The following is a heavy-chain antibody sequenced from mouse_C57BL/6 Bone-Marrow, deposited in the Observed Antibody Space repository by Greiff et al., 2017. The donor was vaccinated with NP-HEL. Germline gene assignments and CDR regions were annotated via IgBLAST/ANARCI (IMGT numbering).Heavy chain of an antibody. CDR2: IDPENGDT. CDR3: TTPITTVVAPY. CDR1: GFNIKDDY. Sequence: VQLQQSGAELVRPGASVKLSCTASGFNIKDDYMHWVKQRPEQGLEWIGWIDPENGDTEYASKFQGKATITADTSSNTAYLQLSSLTSEDTAVYDCTTPITTVVAPYWGQGTTLTVSS. V-gene: IGHV14-4*01. D-gene: IGHD1-1*01. J-gene: IGHJ2*01.